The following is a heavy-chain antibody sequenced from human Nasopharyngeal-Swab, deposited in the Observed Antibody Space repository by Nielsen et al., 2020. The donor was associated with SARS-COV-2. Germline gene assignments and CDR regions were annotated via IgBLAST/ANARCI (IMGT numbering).Heavy chain of an antibody. CDR1: GGSISSSSHY. J-gene: IGHJ5*02. D-gene: IGHD3-10*01. Sequence: SETLSLTCTVSGGSISSSSHYWGWIRQPPGKGLEWIGSIYYSGSTYYNPSLKSRVTVSVDTSKNQFSLKLSSVTAADTAVYYCARAPKSYSYYYGSGSYYSWFDPWGQGTLVTVSS. CDR2: IYYSGST. CDR3: ARAPKSYSYYYGSGSYYSWFDP. V-gene: IGHV4-39*01.